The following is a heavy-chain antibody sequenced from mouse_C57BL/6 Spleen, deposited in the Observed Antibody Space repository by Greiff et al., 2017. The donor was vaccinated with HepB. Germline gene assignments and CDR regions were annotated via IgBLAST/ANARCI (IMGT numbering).Heavy chain of an antibody. CDR2: IDPSDSYT. D-gene: IGHD2-1*01. J-gene: IGHJ4*01. V-gene: IGHV1-69*01. CDR1: GYTFTSYW. Sequence: QVQLQQSGAELVMPGSSVKLSCKASGYTFTSYWMHWVKQRPGQGLEWIGEIDPSDSYTNYNQKFKGKSTLTVDKSSSTAYMQLSSLTSEDSAVYYCARYGNYKGAMDYWGQGTPVTVSS. CDR3: ARYGNYKGAMDY.